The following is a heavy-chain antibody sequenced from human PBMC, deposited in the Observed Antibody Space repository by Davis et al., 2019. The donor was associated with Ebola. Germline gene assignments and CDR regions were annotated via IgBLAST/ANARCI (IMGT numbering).Heavy chain of an antibody. CDR3: VRDRLTQSFDS. J-gene: IGHJ4*01. D-gene: IGHD2-21*02. CDR2: IFYNGGT. Sequence: PSETLSLTCTVSDVSINNSTYYWTWVRQPPGGGLQWIGNIFYNGGTNFNPSLKSRVTISLDASKNLFPLTLRSVTPADSAIYYCVRDRLTQSFDSWGHGTLITVSS. CDR1: DVSINNSTYY. V-gene: IGHV4-61*01.